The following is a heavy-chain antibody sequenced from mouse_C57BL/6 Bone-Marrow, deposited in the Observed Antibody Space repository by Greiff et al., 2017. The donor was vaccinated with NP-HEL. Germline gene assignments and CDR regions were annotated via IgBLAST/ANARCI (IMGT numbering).Heavy chain of an antibody. CDR3: TTELRLLWAMDY. Sequence: EVQLQQSGAELVRPGASVKLSCTASGFNIKDDYMHWVKQRPEQGLEWIGWIDPENGDTEYASKFQGKATITADTSSNTAYLQLSSLTSEDTAVYYCTTELRLLWAMDYWGQGTSVTVSS. CDR2: IDPENGDT. CDR1: GFNIKDDY. V-gene: IGHV14-4*01. D-gene: IGHD3-2*02. J-gene: IGHJ4*01.